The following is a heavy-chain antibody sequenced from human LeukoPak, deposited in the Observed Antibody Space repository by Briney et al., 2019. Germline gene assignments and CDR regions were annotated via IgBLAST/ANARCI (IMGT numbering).Heavy chain of an antibody. Sequence: GGSLRLSCAASGFTFSDYYMSWIRQAPGKGLEWVSYISSSGRIIYYADSVKGRFTISRDNSKNTLYLQMNSLRAEDTAVYYCAKLLNSAAGTDYFDYWGRGTLVTVSS. D-gene: IGHD6-13*01. J-gene: IGHJ4*02. V-gene: IGHV3-11*01. CDR3: AKLLNSAAGTDYFDY. CDR2: ISSSGRII. CDR1: GFTFSDYY.